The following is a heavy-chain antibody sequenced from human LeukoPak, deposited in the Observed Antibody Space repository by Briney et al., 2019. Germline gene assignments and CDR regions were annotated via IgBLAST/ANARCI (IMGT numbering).Heavy chain of an antibody. CDR1: GFTFSSYW. V-gene: IGHV3-74*01. CDR3: ARATLGYSSGWYDN. Sequence: PGGALSLSCAASGFTFSSYWMHWVRQAPGKGLVWVSRIKSDGSSKTNADSVKGRFTISRDNAKNTLYLQMHSLRAEDTAVYYCARATLGYSSGWYDNWGQGTLVTVSS. J-gene: IGHJ5*02. D-gene: IGHD6-19*01. CDR2: IKSDGSSK.